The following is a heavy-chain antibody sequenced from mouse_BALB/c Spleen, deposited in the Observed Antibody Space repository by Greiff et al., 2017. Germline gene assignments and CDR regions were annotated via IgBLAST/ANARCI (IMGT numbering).Heavy chain of an antibody. CDR3: VREGGNYRFAY. CDR2: IWTGGGT. V-gene: IGHV2-9-2*01. D-gene: IGHD2-1*01. J-gene: IGHJ3*01. CDR1: GFSLTSYD. Sequence: QEQLKESGPGLVAPSQSLSITCTVSGFSLTSYDISWIRQPPGKGLEWLGVIWTGGGTNYNSAFMSRLSISKDNSKSQVFLKMNSLQTDDTAIYYCVREGGNYRFAYWGQGTLVTVSA.